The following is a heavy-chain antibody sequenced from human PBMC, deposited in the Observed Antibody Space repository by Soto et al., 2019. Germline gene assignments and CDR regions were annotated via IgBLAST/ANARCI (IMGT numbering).Heavy chain of an antibody. CDR3: GSVRPSGYVLS. Sequence: LSLTCTVSGGSLSSYYWTWIRQSPGKGLEWIGYVYFSGNTNYNPSLKSRVTISIDTSKNQFSLRLASVTAADTASYFCGSVRPSGYVLSWGQGTLVTVSS. V-gene: IGHV4-59*01. J-gene: IGHJ5*02. D-gene: IGHD6-25*01. CDR2: VYFSGNT. CDR1: GGSLSSYY.